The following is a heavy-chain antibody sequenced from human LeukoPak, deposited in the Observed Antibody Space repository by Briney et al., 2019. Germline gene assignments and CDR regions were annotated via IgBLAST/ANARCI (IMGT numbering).Heavy chain of an antibody. CDR1: GFTVSDNY. V-gene: IGHV3-66*01. J-gene: IGHJ6*02. D-gene: IGHD6-19*01. CDR3: VRDRWPGLGDL. CDR2: VYSGGLT. Sequence: GGSLRLSCAASGFTVSDNYMSWVRQAPEKGLEWVSTVYSGGLTYYADPVKGRFTISRDNSKNTLYLQMSSLRAEDTAVYYCVRDRWPGLGDLWGQGTTVTVSS.